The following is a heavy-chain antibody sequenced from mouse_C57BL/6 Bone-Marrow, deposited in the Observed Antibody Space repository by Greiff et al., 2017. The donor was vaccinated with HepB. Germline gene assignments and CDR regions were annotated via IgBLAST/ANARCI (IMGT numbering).Heavy chain of an antibody. Sequence: EVMLVESGGGLVKPGGSLKLSCAASGFTFSSYAMSWVRQTPEKRLEWVATISAGGSYTYYPDNVKGRVTISRDNAKNNLYMQRSHLKSEDTAMYDCARDYCGSSYAVYWYFDVWGTGTTVTVSS. J-gene: IGHJ1*03. CDR3: ARDYCGSSYAVYWYFDV. CDR1: GFTFSSYA. CDR2: ISAGGSYT. D-gene: IGHD1-1*01. V-gene: IGHV5-4*01.